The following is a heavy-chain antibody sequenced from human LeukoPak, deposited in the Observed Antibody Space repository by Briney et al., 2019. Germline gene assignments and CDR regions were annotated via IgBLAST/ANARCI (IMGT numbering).Heavy chain of an antibody. D-gene: IGHD2-2*01. CDR3: ARGRGVVPAAFNWFDP. J-gene: IGHJ5*02. Sequence: GESLKISCKGSGYSFTSYWIGWVRQMPGKGPEWMGIIYPGDSDTRYSPSFQGQVTISADKSISTAYLQWSSLKASDTAMYYCARGRGVVPAAFNWFDPWGQGTLVAVSS. CDR2: IYPGDSDT. CDR1: GYSFTSYW. V-gene: IGHV5-51*01.